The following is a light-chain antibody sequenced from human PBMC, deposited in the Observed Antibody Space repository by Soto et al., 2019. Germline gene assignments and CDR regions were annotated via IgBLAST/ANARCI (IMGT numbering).Light chain of an antibody. V-gene: IGKV1-39*01. CDR1: QTIMTY. CDR2: AAS. Sequence: DIQMTQSPSSLSASVGGEVTITCRASQTIMTYLNWYQLKPGKPPRLLIYAASSLQSGVPSRFSGSGSGTDFTLTISSLQPEAFATYSCQQSYNSPQTLGRGTKVDTK. CDR3: QQSYNSPQT. J-gene: IGKJ1*01.